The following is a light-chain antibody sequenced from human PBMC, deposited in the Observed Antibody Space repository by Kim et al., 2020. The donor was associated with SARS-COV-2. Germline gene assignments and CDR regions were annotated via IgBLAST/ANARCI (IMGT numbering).Light chain of an antibody. Sequence: QRVTISCTGSSSNIGSGYDVHWYQHLPVTAPRLLIYGNTNRPSGVPDRFSGSKSGTSASLAITGLQAEDEADYYCQSYDSSLSGYVFGTGTKVTVL. V-gene: IGLV1-40*01. CDR1: SSNIGSGYD. J-gene: IGLJ1*01. CDR2: GNT. CDR3: QSYDSSLSGYV.